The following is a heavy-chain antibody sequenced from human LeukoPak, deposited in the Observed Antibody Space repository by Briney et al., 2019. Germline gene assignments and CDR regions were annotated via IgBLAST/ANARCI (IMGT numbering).Heavy chain of an antibody. D-gene: IGHD3-3*01. CDR3: AKGYTIFGVVTHFDY. CDR1: GFTFSSYG. J-gene: IGHJ4*02. V-gene: IGHV3-23*01. Sequence: PGGSLRLSCAASGFTFSSYGMSWVRQAPGKGLEWVSAISVSGDRTYFADSVKGRFTISRDNSKNTLYLQMNSLRAEDTAVYYCAKGYTIFGVVTHFDYWGQGTLVTVSS. CDR2: ISVSGDRT.